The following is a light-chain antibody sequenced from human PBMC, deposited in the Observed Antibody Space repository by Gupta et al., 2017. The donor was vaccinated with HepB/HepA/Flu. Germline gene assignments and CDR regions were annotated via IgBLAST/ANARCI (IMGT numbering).Light chain of an antibody. Sequence: DIQLTQSPSSVSASVGDRVTITCRASQGVSDWLAWFQQKPGKAPKLLIHAASSLQGGVPSRFSGSGSGTHFTLTISSLQPEDSATYYCQQADTFPWTFGQGTKVEIK. J-gene: IGKJ1*01. CDR1: QGVSDW. CDR3: QQADTFPWT. V-gene: IGKV1-12*01. CDR2: AAS.